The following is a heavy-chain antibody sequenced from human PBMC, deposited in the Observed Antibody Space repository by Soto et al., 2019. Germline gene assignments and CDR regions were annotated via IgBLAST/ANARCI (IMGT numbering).Heavy chain of an antibody. CDR1: EFIFGSYW. CDR2: IRPDGSTS. J-gene: IGHJ4*02. Sequence: GSLRLSCEASEFIFGSYWGTWLRQAPGKGLEWVANIRPDGSTSNYVDSVRGRFTISRDNAKNSLFLQMNSLRAEDTAVYYCARDPVRGDDYNFDLWGQGT. D-gene: IGHD3-10*01. V-gene: IGHV3-7*01. CDR3: ARDPVRGDDYNFDL.